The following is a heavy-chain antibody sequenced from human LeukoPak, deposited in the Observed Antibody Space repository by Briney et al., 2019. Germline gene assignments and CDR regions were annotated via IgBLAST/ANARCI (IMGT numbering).Heavy chain of an antibody. CDR2: IYHSGST. CDR3: ARRPGAFGAFDI. Sequence: KASETLSLTCAVSGYSISSGYYWGWIRQPPGKGLEWIGSIYHSGSTYYNPSLKSRVTTSVDTSKNQFSLKLSSVTAADTAVYYCARRPGAFGAFDIWGQGTMVTVSS. V-gene: IGHV4-38-2*01. CDR1: GYSISSGYY. J-gene: IGHJ3*02. D-gene: IGHD1-26*01.